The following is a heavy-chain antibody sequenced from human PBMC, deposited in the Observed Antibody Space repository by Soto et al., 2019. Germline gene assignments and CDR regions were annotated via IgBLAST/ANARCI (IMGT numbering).Heavy chain of an antibody. V-gene: IGHV3-9*01. CDR3: ASESWELWSFDY. CDR1: GFTFDYYD. CDR2: ISWNSGSI. J-gene: IGHJ4*02. D-gene: IGHD3-16*01. Sequence: EVQLVESGGGLVQPGRSLRLSCAASGFTFDYYDMHWVRQAPGKGLEWVSGISWNSGSIGYADSVKGRFTISRDNAKNSLYLHMNSLRAEDPALYYCASESWELWSFDYWGQGTLVTVSA.